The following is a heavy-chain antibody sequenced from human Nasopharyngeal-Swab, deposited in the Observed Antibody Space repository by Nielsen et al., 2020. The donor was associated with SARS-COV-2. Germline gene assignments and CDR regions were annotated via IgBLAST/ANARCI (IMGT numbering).Heavy chain of an antibody. CDR1: GFTFGNYG. CDR3: ARDGLDYDFWSAYFMDV. J-gene: IGHJ6*02. D-gene: IGHD3-3*01. Sequence: GESLKISCAAAGFTFGNYGMTLVRQPPGKGLEWVSAISGGGCGTYYADSVKGRFTISRDNSKKTLYLQMNSLRAEDTAVYYCARDGLDYDFWSAYFMDVWGQGTTVTVSS. CDR2: ISGGGCGT. V-gene: IGHV3-23*01.